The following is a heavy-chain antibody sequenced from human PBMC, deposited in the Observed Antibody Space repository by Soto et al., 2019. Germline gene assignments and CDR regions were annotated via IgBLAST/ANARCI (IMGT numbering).Heavy chain of an antibody. D-gene: IGHD2-2*02. Sequence: SETLSLTCTVSGGSFKSGSYSWSWIRQPPGKGLEWIGDVYHTGRTSYNPSLKSRVSISIDTSKNQFSLNLSSVTAADTAVYYCARTKIVVVPAATPTLDYYYGMDVWGQGTTVS. CDR3: ARTKIVVVPAATPTLDYYYGMDV. CDR1: GGSFKSGSYS. CDR2: VYHTGRT. J-gene: IGHJ6*02. V-gene: IGHV4-61*01.